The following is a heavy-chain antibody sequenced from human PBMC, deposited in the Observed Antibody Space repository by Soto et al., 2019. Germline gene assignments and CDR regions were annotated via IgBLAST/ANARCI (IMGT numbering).Heavy chain of an antibody. CDR3: ARDLEIVVVVAATDYYYYGMDV. J-gene: IGHJ6*02. D-gene: IGHD2-15*01. CDR2: INLSGGST. V-gene: IGHV1-46*01. Sequence: EASVKVSCKASGYTFTSYYMHWVRQAPGQGLEWMGIINLSGGSTSYAQKFQGRVTMTRDTSTSTVYMELSSLRSEDTAVYYCARDLEIVVVVAATDYYYYGMDVWGQGTTVTVSS. CDR1: GYTFTSYY.